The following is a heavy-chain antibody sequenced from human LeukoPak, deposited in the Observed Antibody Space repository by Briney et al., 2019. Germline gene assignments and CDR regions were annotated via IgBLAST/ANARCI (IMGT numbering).Heavy chain of an antibody. CDR3: TTDHQFYYDSSGYYLPDY. CDR2: IKSKTDGGTT. J-gene: IGHJ4*02. CDR1: GFTFSNAW. Sequence: GGSLRLSCAASGFTFSNAWMSWVRQAPGKGLEWVGRIKSKTDGGTTDYAAPVKGRFTISRDDSKNTLYLQMNSLKTEDTDVHYCTTDHQFYYDSSGYYLPDYWGQGTLVTVSS. V-gene: IGHV3-15*01. D-gene: IGHD3-22*01.